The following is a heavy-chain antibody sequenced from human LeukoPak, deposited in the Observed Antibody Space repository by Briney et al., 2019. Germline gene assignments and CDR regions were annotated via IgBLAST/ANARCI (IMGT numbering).Heavy chain of an antibody. CDR2: MNPNSGNT. J-gene: IGHJ6*02. CDR1: GYTFTSYD. V-gene: IGHV1-8*01. Sequence: ASVKVSCKASGYTFTSYDINWVRQATGQGLEWMGWMNPNSGNTGYAQKFQGRVTMTRNTSISTAYMELSSLRSEDTAVYYCARGLNWGSSWPRLETGYYYGMDVWGQGTTVTVSS. D-gene: IGHD6-13*01. CDR3: ARGLNWGSSWPRLETGYYYGMDV.